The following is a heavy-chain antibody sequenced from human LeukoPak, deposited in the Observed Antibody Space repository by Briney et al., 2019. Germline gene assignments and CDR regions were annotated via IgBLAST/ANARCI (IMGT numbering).Heavy chain of an antibody. D-gene: IGHD4-17*01. CDR1: GGSISSYY. Sequence: SETLSLTCTVSGGSISSYYWSWIRQPPGKGLEWIGYIYYSGSTNYNPSLKSRVTISVDTSKNQFSLKLSSVTAANTAVYYCARYTVTTTAFDDWGQGTLVTVSS. CDR3: ARYTVTTTAFDD. CDR2: IYYSGST. V-gene: IGHV4-59*12. J-gene: IGHJ4*02.